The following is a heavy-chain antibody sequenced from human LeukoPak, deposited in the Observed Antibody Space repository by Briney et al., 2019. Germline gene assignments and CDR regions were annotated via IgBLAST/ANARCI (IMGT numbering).Heavy chain of an antibody. Sequence: SVKVSRKASGGTFGTYAISWVRQAPGQGLEWMGGIIPMFGTANYAQKFQGRVTTTADESTGTAYMELSSLRTDDTAVYYCAREPTRYCSSTSCFADYWGQGTLVTVSS. V-gene: IGHV1-69*01. CDR1: GGTFGTYA. CDR3: AREPTRYCSSTSCFADY. D-gene: IGHD2-2*01. J-gene: IGHJ4*02. CDR2: IIPMFGTA.